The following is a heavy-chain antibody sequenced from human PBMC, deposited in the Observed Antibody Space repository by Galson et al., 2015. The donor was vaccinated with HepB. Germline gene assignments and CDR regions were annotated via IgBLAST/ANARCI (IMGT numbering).Heavy chain of an antibody. CDR1: GYTFTSYA. CDR3: AHTGGTPCSGGSCYSGAVHGEVPIGFDY. D-gene: IGHD2-15*01. V-gene: IGHV1-3*01. CDR2: INAGNGNT. J-gene: IGHJ4*02. Sequence: SVKVSCKASGYTFTSYAMHWVRQAPGQRLEWMGWINAGNGNTKYSQKFQGRLTITKDTSKNQVVLTMTNMDPVDTATYYCAHTGGTPCSGGSCYSGAVHGEVPIGFDYWGQGTLVTVSS.